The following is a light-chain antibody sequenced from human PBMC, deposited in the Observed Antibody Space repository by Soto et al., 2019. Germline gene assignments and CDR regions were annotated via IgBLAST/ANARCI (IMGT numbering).Light chain of an antibody. V-gene: IGLV2-11*01. CDR2: TVT. J-gene: IGLJ1*01. CDR3: SSYTSSSTLPGV. Sequence: QSVLTQPRSVSGSPGQSVTISCTGTSSDVGGYNYVSWYQQHPGKAPKLMIYTVTKRPSGVPDRFSGSKSDNTASLTISGLQAEDEADYYCSSYTSSSTLPGVFGTGTKVTVL. CDR1: SSDVGGYNY.